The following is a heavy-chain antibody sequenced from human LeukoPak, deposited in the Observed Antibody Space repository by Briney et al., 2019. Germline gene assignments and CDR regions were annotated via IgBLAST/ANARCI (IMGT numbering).Heavy chain of an antibody. CDR2: INHNGEMI. V-gene: IGHV3-48*02. Sequence: GGSLRLSCAASGFTFSNYVMSWVRQAPGKGLEWVSYINHNGEMIFYPDFVKGRFTISGDNAKNSLYLQMNSLRDEDTAVYYCARRSDWGHFDYWGQGTLVTVSS. D-gene: IGHD7-27*01. CDR3: ARRSDWGHFDY. CDR1: GFTFSNYV. J-gene: IGHJ4*02.